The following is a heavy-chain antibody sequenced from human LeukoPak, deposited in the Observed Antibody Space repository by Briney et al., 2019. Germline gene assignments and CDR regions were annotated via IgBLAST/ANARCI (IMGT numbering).Heavy chain of an antibody. D-gene: IGHD6-13*01. CDR1: GFTFSSYW. J-gene: IGHJ4*02. CDR2: IKQDGSEK. V-gene: IGHV3-7*01. CDR3: AKVRQQLVKKPKYYFDY. Sequence: PGGSLRLSCAASGFTFSSYWMSWVRQAPGKGLEWVANIKQDGSEKYYVDSVKGRFTISRDNAKNSLYLQMNSLRAEDTAVYYCAKVRQQLVKKPKYYFDYWGQGTLVTVSS.